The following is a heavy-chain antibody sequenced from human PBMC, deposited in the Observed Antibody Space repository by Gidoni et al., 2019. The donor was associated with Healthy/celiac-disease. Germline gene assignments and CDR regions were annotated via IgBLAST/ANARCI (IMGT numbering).Heavy chain of an antibody. CDR2: IYYSGST. Sequence: QVQLQESGSVLVKPSETLSLTCTVPCGSISSYYWSWIRQPQGKGLEWIGYIYYSGSTDYNPTLKSRGTISVDTSKNQCSLKLSSVTTADTAVYYCARERGASFDYWSQGTLVTVSS. J-gene: IGHJ4*02. CDR1: CGSISSYY. D-gene: IGHD3-10*01. CDR3: ARERGASFDY. V-gene: IGHV4-59*01.